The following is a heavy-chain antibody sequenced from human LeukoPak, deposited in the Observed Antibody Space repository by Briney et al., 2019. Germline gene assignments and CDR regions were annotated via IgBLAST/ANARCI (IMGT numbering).Heavy chain of an antibody. D-gene: IGHD4-17*01. J-gene: IGHJ5*02. CDR2: INPNSGGT. V-gene: IGHV1-2*02. CDR3: ARGASGVYTVTTSWFDP. Sequence: GASVKVSCKASGYTFTSYGISWVRHAPGQGLEWMGWINPNSGGTNYAQKFQGRVTMTRDTSISTAYMELSRLRSDDTAVYYCARGASGVYTVTTSWFDPWGQGTLVTVSS. CDR1: GYTFTSYG.